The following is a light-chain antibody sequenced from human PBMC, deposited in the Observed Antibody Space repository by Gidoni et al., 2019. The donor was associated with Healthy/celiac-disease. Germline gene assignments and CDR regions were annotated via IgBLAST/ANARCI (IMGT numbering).Light chain of an antibody. CDR1: NMGSKS. Sequence: SYVLPQPPSVSVAPGQTARITCGGNNMGSKSVHWYQQKPGQAPVLVVYDDSDRPSGIPERFSGSNSGNTATLTSSRVEAGDEADYYCQVWDSSSDHVVFGGGTKLTVL. CDR2: DDS. CDR3: QVWDSSSDHVV. V-gene: IGLV3-21*02. J-gene: IGLJ2*01.